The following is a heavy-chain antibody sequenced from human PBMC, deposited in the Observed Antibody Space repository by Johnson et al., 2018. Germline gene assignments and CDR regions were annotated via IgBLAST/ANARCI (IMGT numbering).Heavy chain of an antibody. D-gene: IGHD6-13*01. V-gene: IGHV3-74*01. CDR3: ARGIFDI. J-gene: IGHJ3*02. Sequence: VQLQESGGGLVQPGGSLRLSCVASGFTFSSYWMQWVRQAPGKGLVWVSQIISDGSSTTYADSVKGRFTMSRDNAKNTLYLQMNSLRAEDTAVYYCARGIFDIWGQGTMVTVSS. CDR1: GFTFSSYW. CDR2: IISDGSST.